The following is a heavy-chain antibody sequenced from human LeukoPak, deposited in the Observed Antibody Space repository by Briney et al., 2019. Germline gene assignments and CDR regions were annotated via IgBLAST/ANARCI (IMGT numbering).Heavy chain of an antibody. J-gene: IGHJ5*02. CDR1: GYTFTSYG. D-gene: IGHD6-13*01. V-gene: IGHV1-18*01. CDR2: ISAYNGNT. Sequence: GASVKISCKASGYTFTSYGISWVRQAPGQGLEWMGWISAYNGNTNYAQKLQGRVTMTTDTSTSTAYMELRSLRSDDTAVYYCARAELAAAGTVSSWFDPWGQGTLVTVSS. CDR3: ARAELAAAGTVSSWFDP.